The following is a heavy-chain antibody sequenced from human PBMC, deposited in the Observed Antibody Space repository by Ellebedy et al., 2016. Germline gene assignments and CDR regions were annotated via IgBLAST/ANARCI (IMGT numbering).Heavy chain of an antibody. Sequence: SLKISXATSGFTLDSYALHWVRQVPGKGLEWVSGIGWNSAAIGYGEAVKGRFTISRDSAKNYLYLQMNSLRVEDTALYFCAKGTMDYLHHWGQGTLVTVSS. V-gene: IGHV3-9*01. CDR2: IGWNSAAI. D-gene: IGHD3-10*01. J-gene: IGHJ4*02. CDR1: GFTLDSYA. CDR3: AKGTMDYLHH.